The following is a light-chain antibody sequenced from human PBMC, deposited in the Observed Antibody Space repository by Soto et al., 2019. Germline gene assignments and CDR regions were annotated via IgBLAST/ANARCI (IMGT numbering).Light chain of an antibody. J-gene: IGKJ1*01. CDR2: GAS. V-gene: IGKV3-20*01. CDR1: QSVSSSF. Sequence: EIVLTQSPGTLSLSPGERATLSCRASQSVSSSFLAWYQQKPGQAPRLLIYGASTRATGIPDRFSGSESGTDFTLTISRLEPEDFAVYYCQHYGTSPGEFGQGTKVEIK. CDR3: QHYGTSPGE.